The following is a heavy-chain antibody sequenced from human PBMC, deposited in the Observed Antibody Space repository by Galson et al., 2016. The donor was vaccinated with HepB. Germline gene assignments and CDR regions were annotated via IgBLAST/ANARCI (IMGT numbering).Heavy chain of an antibody. V-gene: IGHV3-23*01. CDR1: GFTFSSNW. CDR2: ISGSGDET. CDR3: AKTPKKGENGGLLNY. J-gene: IGHJ1*01. Sequence: SLRLSCAASGFTFSSNWMHWVRQAPGKGLDWVSTISGSGDETNYADSVKGRFTFSRDNSKNTLYLQMSGLRADDTAVYYCAKTPKKGENGGLLNYWGQGILVTVSS. D-gene: IGHD2-15*01.